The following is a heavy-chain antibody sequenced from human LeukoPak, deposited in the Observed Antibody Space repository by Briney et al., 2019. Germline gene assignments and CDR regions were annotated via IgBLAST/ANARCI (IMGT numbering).Heavy chain of an antibody. D-gene: IGHD3-9*01. Sequence: SETLSLTCTVSGGSISPYYWSWVRQPPGKGLEWIAYIFYNGNTNYNPSLKSRVTISVDTSKNQFSLKLTSVTAADTAVYYCAREYDILSNYDAFDIWGQGTMVTVSS. J-gene: IGHJ3*02. V-gene: IGHV4-59*01. CDR1: GGSISPYY. CDR2: IFYNGNT. CDR3: AREYDILSNYDAFDI.